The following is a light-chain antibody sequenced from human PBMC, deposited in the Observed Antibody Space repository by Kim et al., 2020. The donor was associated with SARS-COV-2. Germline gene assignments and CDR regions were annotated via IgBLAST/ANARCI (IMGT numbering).Light chain of an antibody. J-gene: IGKJ1*01. CDR3: QQYGRSPWT. Sequence: SPGERATLSCRASQSVSSSSLAWYQQKPGQAPRLLIYGSSSRATGIPDRFSGSGSGTDFTLTISRLEPEDFAVYYCQQYGRSPWTFGQGTKVDIK. CDR2: GSS. CDR1: QSVSSSS. V-gene: IGKV3-20*01.